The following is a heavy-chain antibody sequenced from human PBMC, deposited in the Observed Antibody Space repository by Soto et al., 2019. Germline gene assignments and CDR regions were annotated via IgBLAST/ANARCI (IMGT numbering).Heavy chain of an antibody. Sequence: QVQLVESGGGVVQPGRSLRLSCAASGFTFSSYGMHWVRQAPGKGLEWVAVIWYDGSNKYYADSVKGRFTISRDNSKNTLYLXXNSXXAEDTXXXXXXXXXXXYXRGWSGILYWGQGTLVTVSS. CDR2: IWYDGSNK. J-gene: IGHJ4*02. D-gene: IGHD6-19*01. CDR3: XXXXXXYXRGWSGILY. V-gene: IGHV3-33*01. CDR1: GFTFSSYG.